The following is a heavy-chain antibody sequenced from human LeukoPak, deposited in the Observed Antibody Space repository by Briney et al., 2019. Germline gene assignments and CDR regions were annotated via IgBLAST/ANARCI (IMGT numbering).Heavy chain of an antibody. J-gene: IGHJ4*02. Sequence: GGSLRLSCAASGFTFSSYTMSWVRQAPGKGLEWVSAISGSGGSTYYADSVKGRFTISRDNSKNTLYLQMDSLRAEDTAVYYCAKARGVPAAKYYFDYWGQGTLVTVSS. CDR2: ISGSGGST. V-gene: IGHV3-23*01. D-gene: IGHD2-2*01. CDR3: AKARGVPAAKYYFDY. CDR1: GFTFSSYT.